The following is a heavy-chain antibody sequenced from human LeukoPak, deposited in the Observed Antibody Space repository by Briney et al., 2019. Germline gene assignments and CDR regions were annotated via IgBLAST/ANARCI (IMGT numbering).Heavy chain of an antibody. J-gene: IGHJ6*02. CDR1: GFSISTHT. D-gene: IGHD4-11*01. Sequence: GGSLRLSCVASGFSISTHTLTWLRQAPGKGLEWLSAISGSSSDIFYADSLKGRFTISRDNAKNSLYLQMNTLRAEDTAVYYCTRDAYSINYYYYGMDVWGQGTTVIVSS. V-gene: IGHV3-21*01. CDR2: ISGSSSDI. CDR3: TRDAYSINYYYYGMDV.